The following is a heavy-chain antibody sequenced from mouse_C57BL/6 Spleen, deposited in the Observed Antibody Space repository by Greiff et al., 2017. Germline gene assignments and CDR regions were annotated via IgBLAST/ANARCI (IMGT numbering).Heavy chain of an antibody. D-gene: IGHD2-2*01. V-gene: IGHV14-2*01. Sequence: EVKLVESGAELVKPGASVKLSCTASGFNIKDYYMHWVKQRTEQGLEWIGRIDPEDGETKYAPKFQGKATITADTSSNTAYLQLSSLTSEDTAVYYCDLWLRDYYFDYWGQGTTLTVSS. CDR1: GFNIKDYY. CDR3: DLWLRDYYFDY. CDR2: IDPEDGET. J-gene: IGHJ2*01.